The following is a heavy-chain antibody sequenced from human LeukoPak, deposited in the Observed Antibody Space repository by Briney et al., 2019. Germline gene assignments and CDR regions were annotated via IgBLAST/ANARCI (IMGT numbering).Heavy chain of an antibody. J-gene: IGHJ4*02. Sequence: GGFLRLSCAASGFTFSSYSMNWVRQAPGKGLEWVSSISGSSSYIYYADSVKGRFTISRDNAKNSLYLQMNSLRAEDTAVYYCARDRARIAAAGTEDYWGQGTLVTVSS. D-gene: IGHD6-13*01. V-gene: IGHV3-21*01. CDR3: ARDRARIAAAGTEDY. CDR1: GFTFSSYS. CDR2: ISGSSSYI.